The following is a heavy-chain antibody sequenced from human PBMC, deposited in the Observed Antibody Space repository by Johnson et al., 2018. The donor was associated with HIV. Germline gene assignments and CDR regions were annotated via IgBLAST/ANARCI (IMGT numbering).Heavy chain of an antibody. CDR3: ATTYYYGSGSYYNAVDAFDI. CDR2: ITKDGSEK. CDR1: GFTFSSYW. D-gene: IGHD3-10*01. V-gene: IGHV3-7*01. Sequence: MQLVESGGGLVQPGGSLRLSCAASGFTFSSYWMSWVRQAPGKGLEWVANITKDGSEKYYVDSVKGRFTIPRDNAKNSLYLQMNSLRVEDTAVYYCATTYYYGSGSYYNAVDAFDIWGQGTMVTVSS. J-gene: IGHJ3*02.